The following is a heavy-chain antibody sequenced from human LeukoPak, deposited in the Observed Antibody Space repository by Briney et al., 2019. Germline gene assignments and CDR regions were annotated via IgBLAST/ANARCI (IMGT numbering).Heavy chain of an antibody. Sequence: SETLSLTCTVSGGSISSYYWSWIRQPPGKGLEWIGRIYTSGSTNYNPSLKSRVTMSVDTSKNQFSLKLSSVTAADTAAYYCARTLGYCSSTSCTGGYYFDYWGQGTLVTVSS. CDR2: IYTSGST. CDR1: GGSISSYY. J-gene: IGHJ4*02. V-gene: IGHV4-4*07. CDR3: ARTLGYCSSTSCTGGYYFDY. D-gene: IGHD2-2*01.